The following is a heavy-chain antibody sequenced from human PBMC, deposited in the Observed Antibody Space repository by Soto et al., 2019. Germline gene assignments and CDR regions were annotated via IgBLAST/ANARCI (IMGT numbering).Heavy chain of an antibody. J-gene: IGHJ4*02. Sequence: EVQLVESGGGLVQPGGSLRLSCAASGFTFSNHWMGWVRQAPGKGLEWVADISPAGSQKYYLDSVKGRFTISRDNAQTSLYLQMNGLGAEDTAVYFCVRDQCYYRVGYWGQGTLVTVSS. CDR2: ISPAGSQK. V-gene: IGHV3-7*01. CDR1: GFTFSNHW. D-gene: IGHD3-22*01. CDR3: VRDQCYYRVGY.